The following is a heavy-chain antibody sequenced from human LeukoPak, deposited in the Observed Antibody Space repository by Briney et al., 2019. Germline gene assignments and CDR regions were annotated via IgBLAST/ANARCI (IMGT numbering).Heavy chain of an antibody. J-gene: IGHJ3*02. Sequence: SQTLSLTCAISGDSVSSSGAAWNWIRQSPSRGLEWLGRTYFRSKWYNDYAGSVQGRITINPDTSKNQFSLQLNSVTPEDTAVYYCARDRKASGSYYAFDIWGQGTMVTVSS. D-gene: IGHD1-26*01. CDR2: TYFRSKWYN. V-gene: IGHV6-1*01. CDR1: GDSVSSSGAA. CDR3: ARDRKASGSYYAFDI.